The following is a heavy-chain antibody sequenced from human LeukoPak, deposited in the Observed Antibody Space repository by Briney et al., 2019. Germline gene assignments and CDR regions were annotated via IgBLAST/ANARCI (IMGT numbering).Heavy chain of an antibody. Sequence: ASVKVSCKASGDTFKNYDINWVRQATGQGLEWMGWMNPNSGNTGFARKFQDRVSMTRDTSINTAYMELTSLRSGDTAVYYCARATPGGLHGYSFDYWGQGTVVTV. J-gene: IGHJ4*02. D-gene: IGHD5-24*01. CDR1: GDTFKNYD. CDR2: MNPNSGNT. CDR3: ARATPGGLHGYSFDY. V-gene: IGHV1-8*02.